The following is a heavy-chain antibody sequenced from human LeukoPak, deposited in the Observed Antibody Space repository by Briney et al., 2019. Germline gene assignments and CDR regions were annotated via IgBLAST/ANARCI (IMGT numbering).Heavy chain of an antibody. D-gene: IGHD4-17*01. J-gene: IGHJ4*02. V-gene: IGHV4-39*01. CDR2: IHYSGNT. CDR3: AKSPPTTVITLDS. Sequence: MSSETLSLTCTVSGGSISGSNYYWGWIRQPRGKGLEWIGSIHYSGNTYYIPPLKSRVTISVDTSKNQFSLKLTSVTAADTAVYYCAKSPPTTVITLDSWGQGILVTVSS. CDR1: GGSISGSNYY.